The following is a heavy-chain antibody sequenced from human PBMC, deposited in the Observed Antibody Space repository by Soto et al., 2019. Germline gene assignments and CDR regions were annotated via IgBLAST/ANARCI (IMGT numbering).Heavy chain of an antibody. J-gene: IGHJ5*02. V-gene: IGHV1-2*04. D-gene: IGHD6-19*01. CDR3: TIERVGRYHQNWFDP. CDR2: INPNSGGT. Sequence: GASVKVSCKASGYTFTGYYMHWVRQAPGQGLEWMGWINPNSGGTNYAQKFQGWVTMTRDTSISTAYMELSRLRSDDTAVYYCTIERVGRYHQNWFDPWGQGTLVTVSS. CDR1: GYTFTGYY.